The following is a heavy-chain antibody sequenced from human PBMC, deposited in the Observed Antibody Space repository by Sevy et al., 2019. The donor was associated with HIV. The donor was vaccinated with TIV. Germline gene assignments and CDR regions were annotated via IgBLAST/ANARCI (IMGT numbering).Heavy chain of an antibody. CDR1: GFTFSSYA. D-gene: IGHD5-18*01. V-gene: IGHV3-30-3*01. J-gene: IGHJ4*02. CDR2: ISYDGSNK. CDR3: ARVFHGYSYDYVEDY. Sequence: GGSLRLSCAASGFTFSSYAMHWVRQAPGKGLEWVAVISYDGSNKYYADSVKGRFTISRDNSKNTLYLQMNSLRAEDTAVYYCARVFHGYSYDYVEDYWGQGTLVTVSS.